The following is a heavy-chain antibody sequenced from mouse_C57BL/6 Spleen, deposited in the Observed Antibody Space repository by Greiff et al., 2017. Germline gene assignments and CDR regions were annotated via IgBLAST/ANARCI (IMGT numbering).Heavy chain of an antibody. D-gene: IGHD1-1*01. CDR1: GYTFPDYY. J-gene: IGHJ2*01. CDR2: IFPGSGST. V-gene: IGHV1-75*01. CDR3: AVYYGSSYFDY. Sequence: VQLQQSGPELVKPGASVKISCTATGYTFPDYYINWVKQRPGQGLEWIGWIFPGSGSTYYHETFKRTATLPVDKSSSTAYMLLSSLTSEDSAVYCCAVYYGSSYFDYGGQGTTLTVSS.